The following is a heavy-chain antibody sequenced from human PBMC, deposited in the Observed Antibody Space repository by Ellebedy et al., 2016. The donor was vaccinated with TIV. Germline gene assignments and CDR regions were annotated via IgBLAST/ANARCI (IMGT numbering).Heavy chain of an antibody. J-gene: IGHJ4*02. D-gene: IGHD3-22*01. Sequence: GGSLRLXXAASGFTFSTYWMTWVRQAPGKGLEWVGRTRDKANSYTTDYAASVKGRFTISRDVSKNSVYLQMNSLKTEDTAVYYCAREGYSSGPDFDYWGQGTLVIASS. CDR1: GFTFSTYW. CDR2: TRDKANSYTT. CDR3: AREGYSSGPDFDY. V-gene: IGHV3-72*01.